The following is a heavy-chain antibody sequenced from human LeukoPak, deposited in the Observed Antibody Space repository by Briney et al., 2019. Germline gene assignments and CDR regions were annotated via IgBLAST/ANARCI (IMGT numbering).Heavy chain of an antibody. V-gene: IGHV1-69*13. CDR2: IIPIFGTA. Sequence: ASVKVSCKASGYTFTSYYMHWVRQAPGQGLEWMGGIIPIFGTANYAQKFQGRVTITADESTSTAYMELSSLRSEDTAVYYCARDPSCSGGSCYSEFDPWGQGTLVTVSS. CDR3: ARDPSCSGGSCYSEFDP. CDR1: GYTFTSYY. D-gene: IGHD2-15*01. J-gene: IGHJ5*02.